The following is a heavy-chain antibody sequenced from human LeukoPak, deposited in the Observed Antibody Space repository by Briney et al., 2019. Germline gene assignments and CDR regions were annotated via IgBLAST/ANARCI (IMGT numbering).Heavy chain of an antibody. J-gene: IGHJ4*02. D-gene: IGHD3-3*01. V-gene: IGHV3-23*01. CDR2: ISGSGGST. Sequence: GASLRLSCAASGFTFSSYAMSWVRQTPGKGLEWVSAISGSGGSTYYADSVKGRFTISRDNSKNTLYLQMNSLRAEDTAVYYCAKDTDFWYFDYWGQGTLVTVSS. CDR3: AKDTDFWYFDY. CDR1: GFTFSSYA.